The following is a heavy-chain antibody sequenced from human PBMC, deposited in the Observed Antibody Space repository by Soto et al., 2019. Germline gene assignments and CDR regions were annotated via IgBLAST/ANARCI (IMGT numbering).Heavy chain of an antibody. Sequence: GGSLRLSCAASGFTFSSYAMSWVRQAPGKGLEWVSAISGRGGSTYYADSVKGRFTISRDNSKNTLYLQMNSLRAEVTGVYYCAKSIGYSAVVVAATFAFDNWGQGTMVTVSS. J-gene: IGHJ3*02. V-gene: IGHV3-23*01. CDR2: ISGRGGST. CDR3: AKSIGYSAVVVAATFAFDN. D-gene: IGHD2-15*01. CDR1: GFTFSSYA.